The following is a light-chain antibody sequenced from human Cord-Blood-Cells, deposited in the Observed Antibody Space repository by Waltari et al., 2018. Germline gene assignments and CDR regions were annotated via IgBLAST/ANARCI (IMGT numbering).Light chain of an antibody. CDR1: SGHSSYA. CDR2: LNSDGSH. Sequence: QLVLTQSPSASASLGASVKLPCTLSSGHSSYAIAWHQQQPEKGPRYLMKLNSDGSHSQGDGIPDRFSGSSSGAERYLTISSLQSEDEADYYCQTWGTGPNLVFGGGTKLTVL. J-gene: IGLJ3*02. V-gene: IGLV4-69*01. CDR3: QTWGTGPNLV.